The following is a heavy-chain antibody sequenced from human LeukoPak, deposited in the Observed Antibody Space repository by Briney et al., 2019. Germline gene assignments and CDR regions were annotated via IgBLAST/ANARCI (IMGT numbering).Heavy chain of an antibody. CDR1: GGSTSGYY. CDR2: VYYSGST. D-gene: IGHD4-11*01. V-gene: IGHV4-59*01. J-gene: IGHJ4*02. Sequence: SETLSLTCSVSGGSTSGYYWSWIRQPPGKGLEWIGYVYYSGSTNYNPSLKSRVTISVDTSKNQFSLKVTSVTAADTAVYYCARGLGYSRIDYWGQGTLVTVSP. CDR3: ARGLGYSRIDY.